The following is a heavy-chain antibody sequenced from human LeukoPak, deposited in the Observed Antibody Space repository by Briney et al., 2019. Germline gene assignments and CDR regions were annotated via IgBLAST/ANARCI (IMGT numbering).Heavy chain of an antibody. CDR1: GYIFIDYQ. J-gene: IGHJ3*02. CDR2: INPNGGGT. V-gene: IGHV1-2*02. D-gene: IGHD3-10*02. CDR3: AREAPMVGDYFDI. Sequence: AAVKVSCKTSGYIFIDYQLNWVRQAPVEGLEWMAWINPNGGGTKYAQKFQDRLTMTWDTSISTAYMELNTLTSDDTAVYYCAREAPMVGDYFDIWGHGTMVTVSS.